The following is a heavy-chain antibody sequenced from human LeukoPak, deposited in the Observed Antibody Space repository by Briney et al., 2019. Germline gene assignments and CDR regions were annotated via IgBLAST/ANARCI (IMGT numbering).Heavy chain of an antibody. J-gene: IGHJ4*02. CDR1: GFTFSIYN. CDR2: ISSSSSYI. Sequence: PGGSLRVSCAASGFTFSIYNMNWVRQAPGKGLEWVSSISSSSSYIYYADSVRGRFTISRDNAKNSLYLQMNSLRAEDTAVYYCARDNNTDLDYWGQGTLVTVSS. V-gene: IGHV3-21*01. CDR3: ARDNNTDLDY. D-gene: IGHD5-18*01.